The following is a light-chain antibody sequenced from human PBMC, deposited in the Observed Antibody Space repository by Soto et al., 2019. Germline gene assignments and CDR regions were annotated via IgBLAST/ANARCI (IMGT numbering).Light chain of an antibody. CDR2: DTS. Sequence: DVQMTQSPSAMSASVGDRVTITCRASQDISRFVAWFQQKPGKAPERLIYDTSSLQPGVPSRFSGSGSGTEFTLAISGLQPEDFATYYCLQDYNYPFTFGQGTKLDIK. V-gene: IGKV1-17*03. CDR3: LQDYNYPFT. J-gene: IGKJ2*01. CDR1: QDISRF.